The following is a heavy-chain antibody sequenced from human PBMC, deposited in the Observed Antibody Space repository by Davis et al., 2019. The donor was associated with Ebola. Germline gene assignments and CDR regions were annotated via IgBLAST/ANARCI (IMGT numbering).Heavy chain of an antibody. CDR1: GYTFTSYA. CDR2: INAGNGNT. D-gene: IGHD3-16*02. J-gene: IGHJ5*02. CDR3: AVGERLRLGELSLLSVVGWFDP. Sequence: ASVKVSCKASGYTFTSYAMHWVRQAPGQRLEWMGWINAGNGNTKYSQKFQGRVATTRDTSTSTVYMELSSLRSEDTAVYYCAVGERLRLGELSLLSVVGWFDPWGQGTLVTVSS. V-gene: IGHV1-3*01.